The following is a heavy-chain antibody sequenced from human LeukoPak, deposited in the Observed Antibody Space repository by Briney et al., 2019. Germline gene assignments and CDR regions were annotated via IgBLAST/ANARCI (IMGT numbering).Heavy chain of an antibody. J-gene: IGHJ4*02. Sequence: GGSLRLSCAGSGFSFSSYPMHWIRQAPGKGLEYVSGIGKSGGSTYYANSVKGRFTISRDNSKNTLYLQMGSLRAEDMAVYYCASTYDLDGSGYYPFDYWGQGTLVTVSS. V-gene: IGHV3-64*01. D-gene: IGHD3-22*01. CDR3: ASTYDLDGSGYYPFDY. CDR1: GFSFSSYP. CDR2: IGKSGGST.